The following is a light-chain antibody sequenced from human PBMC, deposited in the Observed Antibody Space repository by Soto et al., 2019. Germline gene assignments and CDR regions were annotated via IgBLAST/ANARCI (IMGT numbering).Light chain of an antibody. CDR2: GAS. V-gene: IGKV3-15*01. Sequence: EIVMTQSPATLSVSPGEGATLSCRASQSISSNLAWYQQKPGQAPRLLIYGASTRATGIPATFSGSGSGTDSTLTINRLHFFFFSFCDYRDLNT. CDR1: QSISSN. J-gene: IGKJ2*01. CDR3: RDLNT.